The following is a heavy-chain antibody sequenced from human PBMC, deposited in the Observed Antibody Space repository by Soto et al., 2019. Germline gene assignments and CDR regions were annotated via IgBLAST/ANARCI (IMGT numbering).Heavy chain of an antibody. Sequence: GASVKVSCKASGYNFKVYGISWVRQTPGQGLEWMGWINVHDGNTNFGERFKGRITMTTDTFTNTAYMELTSLTSDDTAVYYCARDWSRYYDSSGLMWFHWGQGTLVTVSS. CDR1: GYNFKVYG. D-gene: IGHD3-22*01. CDR2: INVHDGNT. J-gene: IGHJ4*02. CDR3: ARDWSRYYDSSGLMWFH. V-gene: IGHV1-18*01.